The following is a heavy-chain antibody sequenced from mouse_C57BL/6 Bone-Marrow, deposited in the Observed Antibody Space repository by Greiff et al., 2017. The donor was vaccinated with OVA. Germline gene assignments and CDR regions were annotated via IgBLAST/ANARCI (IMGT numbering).Heavy chain of an antibody. V-gene: IGHV6-6*01. Sequence: EVKVEESGGGLVQPGGSMKLSCAASGFTFSDAWMDWVRQSPEKGLEWVAEIRNKANNHATYYAESVKGRFTISRDDSKSSVYLQMNSLRAEDTGIYYCTRPYGYDEKVAWFAYWGQGTLVTVSA. D-gene: IGHD2-2*01. J-gene: IGHJ3*01. CDR2: IRNKANNHAT. CDR1: GFTFSDAW. CDR3: TRPYGYDEKVAWFAY.